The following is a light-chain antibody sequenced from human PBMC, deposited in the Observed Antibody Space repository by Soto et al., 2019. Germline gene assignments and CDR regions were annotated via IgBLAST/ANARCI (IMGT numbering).Light chain of an antibody. CDR1: SSDIGTYDH. CDR3: ISYTVSRSYV. Sequence: QSVLTQPASVSGSPGQSITISCSGTSSDIGTYDHVAWVQQFPGKTPKLMIYSVSNRPSGVSYRFSGSKSGNTASLTISGLQAEDEADYYCISYTVSRSYVFGTGTKVTVL. V-gene: IGLV2-14*01. J-gene: IGLJ1*01. CDR2: SVS.